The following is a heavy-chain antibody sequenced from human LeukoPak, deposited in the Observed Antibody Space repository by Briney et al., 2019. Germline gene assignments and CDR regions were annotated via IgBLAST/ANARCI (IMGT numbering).Heavy chain of an antibody. CDR3: ARDRRVTMIVVVITDAFDI. D-gene: IGHD3-22*01. CDR2: ISSSSSTI. CDR1: GFTFSSYS. J-gene: IGHJ3*02. V-gene: IGHV3-48*01. Sequence: PGGSLGLSCAASGFTFSSYSMNWVRQAPGKGLEWVSYISSSSSTIYYADSVKGRFTISRDNAKNSLYLQMNSLRAEDTAVYYCARDRRVTMIVVVITDAFDIWGQGTMVTVSS.